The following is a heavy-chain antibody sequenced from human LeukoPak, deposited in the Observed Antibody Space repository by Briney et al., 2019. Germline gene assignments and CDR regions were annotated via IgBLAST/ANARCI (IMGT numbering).Heavy chain of an antibody. CDR2: ISTNSKTI. Sequence: GGSLRLSCAASGFTFSRYSMNWVRQAPGKGLEWVSYISTNSKTIYSGDSVKGRFSISRDNDKNLLYLQMDSLRVEDTAVYYCATYFDSTGYFEEGYDTWGEGTLVTVSA. V-gene: IGHV3-48*01. CDR1: GFTFSRYS. J-gene: IGHJ4*03. CDR3: ATYFDSTGYFEEGYDT. D-gene: IGHD3-22*01.